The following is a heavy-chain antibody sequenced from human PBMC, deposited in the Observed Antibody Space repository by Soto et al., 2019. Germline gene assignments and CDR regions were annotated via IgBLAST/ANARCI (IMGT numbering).Heavy chain of an antibody. Sequence: GGSLRLSCTASGFTFGDYAMSWVRQAPGKGPEWVGFIRSKAYGGTTEYAASVKGRFTISRDDSKSIAYLQMNSLKTEDTAVYYCTRTDTAMVNPLDYWGQGTLVTVSS. CDR3: TRTDTAMVNPLDY. CDR1: GFTFGDYA. V-gene: IGHV3-49*04. CDR2: IRSKAYGGTT. D-gene: IGHD5-18*01. J-gene: IGHJ4*02.